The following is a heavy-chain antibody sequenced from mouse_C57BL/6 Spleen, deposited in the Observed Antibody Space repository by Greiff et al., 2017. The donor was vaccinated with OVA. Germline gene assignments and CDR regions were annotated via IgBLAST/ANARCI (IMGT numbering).Heavy chain of an antibody. D-gene: IGHD1-1*01. CDR3: ARHFITTVVATPAWFAY. V-gene: IGHV5-6*01. J-gene: IGHJ3*01. CDR2: ISSGGSYT. Sequence: DVHLVESGGDLVKPGGSLKLSCAASGFTFSSYGMSWVRQTPDKRLEWVATISSGGSYTYYPDSVKGRFTISRDNAKNTLYLQMSSLKSEDTAMYYCARHFITTVVATPAWFAYWGQGTLVTVSA. CDR1: GFTFSSYG.